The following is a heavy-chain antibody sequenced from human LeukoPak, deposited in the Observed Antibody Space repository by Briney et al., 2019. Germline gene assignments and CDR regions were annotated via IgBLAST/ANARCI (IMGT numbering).Heavy chain of an antibody. CDR1: GDSINNYY. D-gene: IGHD5-24*01. Sequence: PSETLSLTCSVSGDSINNYYWNWIRQPPGKGLEWIGYIYYSGSTNYNPSLKSRVTISVDTSKNQFSLKLSSVTAADTAVYYCARCEIPDNWFDPWGQGTLVTVSS. CDR2: IYYSGST. CDR3: ARCEIPDNWFDP. V-gene: IGHV4-59*01. J-gene: IGHJ5*02.